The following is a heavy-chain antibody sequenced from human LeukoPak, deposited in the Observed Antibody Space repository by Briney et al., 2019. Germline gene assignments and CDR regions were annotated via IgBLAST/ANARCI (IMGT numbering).Heavy chain of an antibody. V-gene: IGHV3-23*01. J-gene: IGHJ4*02. D-gene: IGHD2-2*01. CDR3: ARDRYCVSTNCPYDC. CDR2: ISVSDDST. CDR1: GFTSSDYT. Sequence: QSGASLRLSCAASGFTSSDYTMNWVRQSPGKGLEWVSGISVSDDSTYYADSVKGRFTISRDTSNNMLYLQMNSLRAEDTAVYYCARDRYCVSTNCPYDCWGQGTPVTVSS.